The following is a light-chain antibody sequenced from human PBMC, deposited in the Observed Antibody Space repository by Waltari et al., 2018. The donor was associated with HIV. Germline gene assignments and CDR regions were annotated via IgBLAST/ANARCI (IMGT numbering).Light chain of an antibody. CDR3: DSAADNMGV. CDR2: KDN. Sequence: SYELTQPSSVSVSPGQTTRITCSGDVLAKSYARWFQQKPGQAPVVMIYKDNERPSGIPERFSGSSSGTTVTLTISGAQIEDEADYYCDSAADNMGVFGGGTKLTVL. CDR1: VLAKSY. V-gene: IGLV3-27*01. J-gene: IGLJ3*02.